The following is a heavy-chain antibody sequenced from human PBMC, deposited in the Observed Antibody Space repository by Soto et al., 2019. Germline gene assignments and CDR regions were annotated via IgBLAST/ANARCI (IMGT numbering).Heavy chain of an antibody. J-gene: IGHJ5*02. V-gene: IGHV4-39*01. D-gene: IGHD2-21*01. CDR1: GDSIISSSHY. CDR2: IHYSGTS. CDR3: ARHWIAGSSIP. Sequence: SETLSLTCSVSGDSIISSSHYFFCIRQPPGKGLEWIGSIHYSGTSYYNPSLKSRVTIFVDTSKNQLSLKLSSVTAADTAVYYCARHWIAGSSIPWGQGTLVTVSS.